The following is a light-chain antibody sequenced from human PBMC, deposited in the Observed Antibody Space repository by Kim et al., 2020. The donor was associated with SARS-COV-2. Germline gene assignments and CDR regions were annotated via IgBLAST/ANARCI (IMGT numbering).Light chain of an antibody. J-gene: IGLJ3*02. CDR1: SGSIASNY. CDR2: EDN. CDR3: QSYDSSPWV. V-gene: IGLV6-57*04. Sequence: NFMLTQPHSVSESPGKTVTISCTRSSGSIASNYVQWYQQRPGSAPTTVIYEDNQRPSGVPDRFSGSIDSSSNSASLTISGLKTEDEADYYCQSYDSSPWVFGGGTQVTVL.